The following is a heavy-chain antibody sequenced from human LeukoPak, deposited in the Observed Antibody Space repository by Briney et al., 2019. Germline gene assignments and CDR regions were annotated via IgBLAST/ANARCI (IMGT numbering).Heavy chain of an antibody. CDR2: ISSSSSYI. Sequence: GGSLRLSCAASGFTFSSYSMNWVRQAPGQGLEWVSSISSSSSYIYYADSVKGRFTTSRDNAKNSLYLQMNSLRAEDTAVYYCARVPHLYCSGGSCYSDFFDYWGQGTLVTVSS. V-gene: IGHV3-21*01. CDR3: ARVPHLYCSGGSCYSDFFDY. J-gene: IGHJ4*02. CDR1: GFTFSSYS. D-gene: IGHD2-15*01.